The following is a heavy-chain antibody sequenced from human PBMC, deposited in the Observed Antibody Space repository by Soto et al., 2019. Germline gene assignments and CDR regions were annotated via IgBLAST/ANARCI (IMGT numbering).Heavy chain of an antibody. Sequence: QVQLQESGPGLVKPSETLSLTCTVSGGSISSYYWSWIRQPPGKGLEWMGYIYYSGSTNYNPSLKSRVTISVDTSKNQFSLKLRSVTAADTAVYYCARVTYDFWSGYYTRDYYYYYMDVWGKGTTVTVSS. CDR3: ARVTYDFWSGYYTRDYYYYYMDV. V-gene: IGHV4-59*01. CDR2: IYYSGST. J-gene: IGHJ6*03. D-gene: IGHD3-3*01. CDR1: GGSISSYY.